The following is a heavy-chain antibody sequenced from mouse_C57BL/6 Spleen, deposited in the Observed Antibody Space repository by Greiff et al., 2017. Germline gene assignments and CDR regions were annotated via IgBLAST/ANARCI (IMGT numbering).Heavy chain of an antibody. CDR1: GYTFTDYE. CDR2: IDPETGGT. Sequence: VQLQQSGAELVRPGASVTLSCKASGYTFTDYEMHWVKQTPVHGLEWIGAIDPETGGTAYNQKFKGKAILTADKSSSTAYMELRSLTSEDSAVYYCTRRKDYGRGYFDVWGTGTTVTVSS. J-gene: IGHJ1*03. V-gene: IGHV1-15*01. CDR3: TRRKDYGRGYFDV. D-gene: IGHD1-1*01.